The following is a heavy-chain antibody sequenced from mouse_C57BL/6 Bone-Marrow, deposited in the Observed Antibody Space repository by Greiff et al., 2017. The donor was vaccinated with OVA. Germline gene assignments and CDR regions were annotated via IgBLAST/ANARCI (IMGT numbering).Heavy chain of an antibody. CDR3: ARRGYGSSSWFAY. CDR2: IDPSDSYP. V-gene: IGHV1-50*01. Sequence: QVQLQQSGAELVKPGASVKLSCKASGYTFTSYWMQWVKQRPGQGLEWIGEIDPSDSYPNYNQKFKGKATLTVDTSSSTAYMQLSSLTSEDSAVYYCARRGYGSSSWFAYWGQGTLVTVSA. D-gene: IGHD1-1*01. CDR1: GYTFTSYW. J-gene: IGHJ3*01.